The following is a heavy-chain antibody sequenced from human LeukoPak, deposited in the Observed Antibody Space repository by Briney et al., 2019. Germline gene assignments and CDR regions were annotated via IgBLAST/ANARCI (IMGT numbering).Heavy chain of an antibody. J-gene: IGHJ6*03. Sequence: QAGGSLRLSCAASGFTFSSYSMNWVRQAPGKRLEWVSYISSSSTIYYADSVKGRFTISRDNAKNSLYLQMNSLRAEDTAVYYCARAAYYYMDVWGKGTTVTVSS. CDR3: ARAAYYYMDV. CDR2: ISSSSTI. D-gene: IGHD2-15*01. V-gene: IGHV3-48*01. CDR1: GFTFSSYS.